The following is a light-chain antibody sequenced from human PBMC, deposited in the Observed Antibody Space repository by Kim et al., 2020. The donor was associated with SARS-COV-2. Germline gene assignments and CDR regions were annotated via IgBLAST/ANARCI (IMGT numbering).Light chain of an antibody. CDR3: QQYGSSPYT. CDR2: GGS. V-gene: IGKV3-20*01. CDR1: QSVTRLF. J-gene: IGKJ2*01. Sequence: LFAGERASTPLRARQSVTRLFLAWYQQKPGQAPRLLIYGGSSRATGIPDGFSGSGSGTDFILPISRLEPEDFAVYYSQQYGSSPYTFGQGTKLEI.